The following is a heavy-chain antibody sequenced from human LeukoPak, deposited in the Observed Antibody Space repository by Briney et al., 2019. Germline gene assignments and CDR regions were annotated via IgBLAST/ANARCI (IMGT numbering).Heavy chain of an antibody. J-gene: IGHJ4*02. CDR1: ANYW. D-gene: IGHD2/OR15-2a*01. V-gene: IGHV3-74*01. CDR3: VSFYETY. Sequence: GGSLRLSCVASANYWMQWVRQAPGKGLVWVSHINSDGSWTSYADSVKGRFTISKDNAKNTVYLQMNSLRAEDTAVYYCVSFYETYWGRGTLVTVSS. CDR2: INSDGSWT.